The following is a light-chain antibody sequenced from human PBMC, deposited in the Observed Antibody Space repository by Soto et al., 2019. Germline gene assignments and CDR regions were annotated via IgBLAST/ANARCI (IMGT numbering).Light chain of an antibody. Sequence: DIQLTQSPSFLSASVGDRVTITCRASQGINSYLAWYQQKPGKAPKVLMYDASTLQRGVPSRFSGSGSGTEFTLAISSLQPEHFATYYCQQLNDYPITFGQGTRLEIK. CDR2: DAS. CDR3: QQLNDYPIT. V-gene: IGKV1-9*01. CDR1: QGINSY. J-gene: IGKJ5*01.